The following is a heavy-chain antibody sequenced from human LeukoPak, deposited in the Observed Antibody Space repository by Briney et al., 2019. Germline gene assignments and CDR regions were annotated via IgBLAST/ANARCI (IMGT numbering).Heavy chain of an antibody. CDR3: ARGVVAATFYYYMDV. V-gene: IGHV1-2*02. CDR1: GYTFTGYY. D-gene: IGHD2-15*01. J-gene: IGHJ6*03. CDR2: INPNSGGT. Sequence: ASVKVSCKASGYTFTGYYMHWVRQAPGQGLEWKGWINPNSGGTNYAQKFQGRVTMTRDTSISTAYMELSRLRSDDTAVYYCARGVVAATFYYYMDVWGKGTTVTVSS.